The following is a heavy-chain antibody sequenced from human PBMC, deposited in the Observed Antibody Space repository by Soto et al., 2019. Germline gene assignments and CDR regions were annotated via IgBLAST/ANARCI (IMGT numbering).Heavy chain of an antibody. J-gene: IGHJ3*02. D-gene: IGHD2-2*03. Sequence: SETLSLTCTVSGGSISSGGYYWSWIRQHPGKGLEWIGYIYYSGSTYYNPSLKSRVTISVDTSKNQFSLKLSSVTAADTAVYCCARATGYCSSTSCYYLDIWGQGTMVTVSS. CDR2: IYYSGST. CDR3: ARATGYCSSTSCYYLDI. V-gene: IGHV4-31*03. CDR1: GGSISSGGYY.